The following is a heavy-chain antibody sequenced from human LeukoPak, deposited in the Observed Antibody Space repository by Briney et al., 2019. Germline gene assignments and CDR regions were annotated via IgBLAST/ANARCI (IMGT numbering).Heavy chain of an antibody. CDR3: ARGSNYYGSGSYYNVVYYYYGMDV. CDR1: GYTFTSYG. V-gene: IGHV1-18*01. CDR2: ISAYNGNT. D-gene: IGHD3-10*01. Sequence: ASVKVSCKASGYTFTSYGISWVRQAPGQGLEWMGWISAYNGNTNYAQKLQGRVTMTTDTSTSTAYMELRSLRSDDTAVYYCARGSNYYGSGSYYNVVYYYYGMDVWGQGTTVTVSS. J-gene: IGHJ6*02.